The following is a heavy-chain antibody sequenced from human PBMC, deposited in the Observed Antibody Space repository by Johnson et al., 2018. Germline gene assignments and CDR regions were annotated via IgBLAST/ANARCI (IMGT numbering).Heavy chain of an antibody. CDR3: ARVASCSGGSCYAGYYYYMDV. Sequence: QVQLQESGGGVVQPGRSLRLSCAASGFTFSSYGMHWVRQAPGKGLVWVAVISYDGSNKYYADSVKGRFTISRDNSKNSLYLQMNSLRAEDTAVYYCARVASCSGGSCYAGYYYYMDVWGKGTTVTVSS. V-gene: IGHV3-30*03. CDR2: ISYDGSNK. CDR1: GFTFSSYG. D-gene: IGHD2-15*01. J-gene: IGHJ6*03.